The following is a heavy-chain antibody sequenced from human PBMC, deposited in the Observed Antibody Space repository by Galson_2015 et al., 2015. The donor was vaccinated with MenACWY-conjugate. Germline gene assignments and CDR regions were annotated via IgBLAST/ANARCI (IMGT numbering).Heavy chain of an antibody. D-gene: IGHD4-23*01. V-gene: IGHV4-39*01. CDR3: ARRSARLTLGAFDS. J-gene: IGHJ3*02. CDR2: ISYSGST. Sequence: SETLSLTCTVSGGSISSSSYFWGWIRQPPGKGLEWIGTISYSGSTHYNPSLNNRVTVSADTSKNQFSLNVNSVTAADTALYYCARRSARLTLGAFDSWGQGTMVTVSS. CDR1: GGSISSSSYF.